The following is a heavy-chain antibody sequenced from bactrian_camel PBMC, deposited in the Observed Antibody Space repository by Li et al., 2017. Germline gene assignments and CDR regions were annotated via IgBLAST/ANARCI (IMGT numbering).Heavy chain of an antibody. CDR2: IDFNGQL. CDR1: GITYSDQC. CDR3: AARERWGVLSLTASEYAY. J-gene: IGHJ4*01. Sequence: HVQLVESGGGSVRAGGSLTLSCTASGITYSDQCMGWFRQAPGKAREGVATIDFNGQLIYAASVKGRFIINADTPMHRVYLQMNSLKPDDTAMYYCAARERWGVLSLTASEYAYWGQGTQVTVS. D-gene: IGHD5*01. V-gene: IGHV3-3*01.